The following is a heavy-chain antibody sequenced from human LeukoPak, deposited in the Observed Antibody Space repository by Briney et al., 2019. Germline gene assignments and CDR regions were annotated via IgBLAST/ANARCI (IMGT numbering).Heavy chain of an antibody. CDR3: AKDPEWVRGISHFDY. Sequence: GGSLRLSCAASGFSFSDYGRNWVRQAPGKGLEWVSTIIGRGDNTFYAASAKGRFTISRDNSMNTLYQQMNSLRAEDTAVYYCAKDPEWVRGISHFDYWGQGTLVTVSS. CDR1: GFSFSDYG. D-gene: IGHD3-10*01. CDR2: IIGRGDNT. J-gene: IGHJ4*02. V-gene: IGHV3-23*01.